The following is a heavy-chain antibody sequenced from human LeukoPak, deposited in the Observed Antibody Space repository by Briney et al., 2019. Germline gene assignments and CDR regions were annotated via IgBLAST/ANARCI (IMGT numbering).Heavy chain of an antibody. J-gene: IGHJ3*02. V-gene: IGHV4-31*03. Sequence: PSQTLSLTCTVSGGSISSGGYYWSWIRQHPGKGLEWIGYIYYSGNTDYNPSLKSRFTMSVDTSKNQFSLKLSSVTAADTAVYYCASADYDMAFDIWGQGTMVTVSS. CDR2: IYYSGNT. CDR1: GGSISSGGYY. D-gene: IGHD3-9*01. CDR3: ASADYDMAFDI.